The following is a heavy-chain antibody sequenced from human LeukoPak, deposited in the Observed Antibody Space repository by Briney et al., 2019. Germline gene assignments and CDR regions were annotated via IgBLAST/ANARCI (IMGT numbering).Heavy chain of an antibody. D-gene: IGHD6-13*01. V-gene: IGHV4-39*07. CDR3: AKEYSSSWEYFQH. CDR1: GGSISSSSYY. CDR2: IYYSGST. J-gene: IGHJ1*01. Sequence: SETLSLTCTVSGGSISSSSYYWGWIRQPPGKGLEWIGSIYYSGSTDYNPSLKSRVTISIDTSKNQFSLKLSSVTAADTAVYYCAKEYSSSWEYFQHWGQGTLVTVSS.